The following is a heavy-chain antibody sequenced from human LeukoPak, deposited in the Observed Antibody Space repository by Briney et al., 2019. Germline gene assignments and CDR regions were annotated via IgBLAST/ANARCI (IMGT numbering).Heavy chain of an antibody. D-gene: IGHD3-10*01. CDR3: ARARSGHNWFDP. Sequence: SETLSLTCTVSGGSTTSGDYYWNWIRQPPGKGLECIGYIYYSGSTYYNPSLKSRLTISVDTSKNQFSLKLSSVTAADTAVYYCARARSGHNWFDPWGQGTLVTVSS. CDR2: IYYSGST. CDR1: GGSTTSGDYY. V-gene: IGHV4-30-4*01. J-gene: IGHJ5*02.